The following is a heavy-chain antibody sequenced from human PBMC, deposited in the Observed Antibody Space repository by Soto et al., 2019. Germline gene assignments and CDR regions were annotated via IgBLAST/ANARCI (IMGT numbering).Heavy chain of an antibody. Sequence: QVQLVESGGGVVQPGRSLRLSCAASGFTFRSYGMHWVRQAPGKGLEWVAHISYDGSDKYYADSVKGRFSMSRDNSKCTLYLQMNSLRPEDTAVYYCAKDRSWNDALYYFDYWGQGTLVTVSS. J-gene: IGHJ4*02. CDR3: AKDRSWNDALYYFDY. V-gene: IGHV3-30*18. CDR1: GFTFRSYG. D-gene: IGHD1-1*01. CDR2: ISYDGSDK.